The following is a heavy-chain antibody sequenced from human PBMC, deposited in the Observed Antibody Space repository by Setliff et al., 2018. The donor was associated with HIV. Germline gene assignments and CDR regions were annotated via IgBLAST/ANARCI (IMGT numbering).Heavy chain of an antibody. CDR1: RFTVSSNY. CDR3: ASVAYSGYTYGYYADAFDI. CDR2: IYSGGST. J-gene: IGHJ3*02. V-gene: IGHV3-66*01. D-gene: IGHD5-18*01. Sequence: GSLRLSCAASRFTVSSNYMNWVRQAPGKGLEWVSVIYSGGSTYYADSVKGRFTISRDNSKNTLYLQMNSLRAEDTAVYYCASVAYSGYTYGYYADAFDIWGQGTMVTVSS.